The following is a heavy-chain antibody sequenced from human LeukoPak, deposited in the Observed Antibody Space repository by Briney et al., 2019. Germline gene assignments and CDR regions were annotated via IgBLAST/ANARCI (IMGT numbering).Heavy chain of an antibody. Sequence: ASVKVSCKASGYTFTSSYMHWVRQAPGQGLEWMGIINPSGDFTTYAQEFQGRLTMARDTSTSTVYMELRSLRSEDTAVYYCASTSRMHLSDYWGQGTRVTVSS. J-gene: IGHJ4*02. D-gene: IGHD2-15*01. CDR3: ASTSRMHLSDY. CDR1: GYTFTSSY. CDR2: INPSGDFT. V-gene: IGHV1-46*01.